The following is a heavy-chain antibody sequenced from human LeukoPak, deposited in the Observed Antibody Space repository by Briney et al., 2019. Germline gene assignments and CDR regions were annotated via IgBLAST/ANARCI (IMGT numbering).Heavy chain of an antibody. CDR3: ARRATLKAYYDFWSGLTQPDY. J-gene: IGHJ4*02. V-gene: IGHV4-38-2*02. CDR2: IYHSGST. D-gene: IGHD3-3*01. CDR1: GYSISTGYY. Sequence: PSGTLSLTCTVSGYSISTGYYWGWIRQPPGKGLEGIGSIYHSGSTYYNPSLKSRVTISVDTSKNQFSLKLSSVTAADTAVYYCARRATLKAYYDFWSGLTQPDYWGQGTLVTVSS.